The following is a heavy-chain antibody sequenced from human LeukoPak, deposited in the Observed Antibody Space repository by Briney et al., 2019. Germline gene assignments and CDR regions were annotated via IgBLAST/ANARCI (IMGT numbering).Heavy chain of an antibody. Sequence: SETLSLTCTVSGASISGTSYYWGWIRQPPGKGLEWIGSISYSGNTYYNPSLKSRVTISVDTSKNQFSLKLSSVTAADTAVYYCARRFYSSSWHFDYWGQGTLVTVSS. CDR2: ISYSGNT. D-gene: IGHD6-13*01. CDR3: ARRFYSSSWHFDY. J-gene: IGHJ4*02. V-gene: IGHV4-39*01. CDR1: GASISGTSYY.